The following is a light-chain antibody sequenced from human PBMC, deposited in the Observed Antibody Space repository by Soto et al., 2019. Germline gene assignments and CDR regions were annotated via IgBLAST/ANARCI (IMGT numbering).Light chain of an antibody. Sequence: QAVVTQPASVSGSPGQSITISCTGTSSDVGSYDLVSWYQHHSGKAPKIIIYEVNKRPSGISDRFSGSKSGNTASLTISGLQAEDEADYFCCSFVRTNGLLFGGGTKVTVL. J-gene: IGLJ2*01. V-gene: IGLV2-23*02. CDR1: SSDVGSYDL. CDR2: EVN. CDR3: CSFVRTNGLL.